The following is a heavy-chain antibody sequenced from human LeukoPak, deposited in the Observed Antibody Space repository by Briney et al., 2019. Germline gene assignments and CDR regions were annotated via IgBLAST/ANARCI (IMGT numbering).Heavy chain of an antibody. J-gene: IGHJ4*02. CDR2: IYHSGST. V-gene: IGHV4-30-2*01. Sequence: SETLSLTCAVSGGSISSGGYSWSWIRQPPGKGLEWIGYIYHSGSTYYNPSLKSRVTISVDRSKNQFSLKLSSVTAADTAVYYCARANGITGTSFDYWGQGTLVTVSS. D-gene: IGHD1-14*01. CDR1: GGSISSGGYS. CDR3: ARANGITGTSFDY.